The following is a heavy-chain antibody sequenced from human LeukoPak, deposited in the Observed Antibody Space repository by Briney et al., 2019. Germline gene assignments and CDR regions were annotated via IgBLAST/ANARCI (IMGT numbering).Heavy chain of an antibody. CDR3: ASVNTPPDAFDI. D-gene: IGHD2-2*02. CDR2: IYYSGST. Sequence: SETLSLTCTVSGGSISSYYWSWIRQPPGKGLEWIGYIYYSGSTNYNPSLKSRVTISADTSKNQFSLKLSSVTAADTAVYYCASVNTPPDAFDIWGQGTMVTVSS. CDR1: GGSISSYY. V-gene: IGHV4-59*01. J-gene: IGHJ3*02.